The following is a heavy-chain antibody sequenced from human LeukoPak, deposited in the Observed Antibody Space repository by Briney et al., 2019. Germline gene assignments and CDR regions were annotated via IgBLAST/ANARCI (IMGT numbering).Heavy chain of an antibody. D-gene: IGHD6-6*01. CDR2: IYYSGST. J-gene: IGHJ4*02. Sequence: SETLSLTCTVSGGSISSGDYYWSWIRQPPGKGLEWIGYIYYSGSTYYNPSLKSRVTISVDTSKNQFSLKLSSVTAADTAVYYCARVSMIAAHYFDYWGQGTLVTVSS. CDR1: GGSISSGDYY. V-gene: IGHV4-30-4*08. CDR3: ARVSMIAAHYFDY.